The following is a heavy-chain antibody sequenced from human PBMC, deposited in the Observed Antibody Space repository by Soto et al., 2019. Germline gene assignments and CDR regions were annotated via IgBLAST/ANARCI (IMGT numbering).Heavy chain of an antibody. CDR1: GGSFSGYY. CDR2: INHSGST. Sequence: QVQLQQWGAGLLKPSETLSLTCAVYGGSFSGYYWRWIRQPPGKGLEGIGEINHSGSTNYNPSLKSRVTISVDTSKNQFSLKLSSVTAADTAVYYCARTRSGYCTNGVCRSDFDYWGQGTLVTVSS. J-gene: IGHJ4*02. CDR3: ARTRSGYCTNGVCRSDFDY. V-gene: IGHV4-34*01. D-gene: IGHD2-8*01.